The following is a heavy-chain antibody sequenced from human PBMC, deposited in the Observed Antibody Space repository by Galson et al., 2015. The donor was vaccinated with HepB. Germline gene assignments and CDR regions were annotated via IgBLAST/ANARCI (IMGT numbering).Heavy chain of an antibody. CDR1: GFIFRNYG. J-gene: IGHJ6*02. Sequence: SLRLSCAGSGFIFRNYGINWVRQAPGKGLEWVSYISSGSTTIYHADSVKGRVTISRDHAKNSLYLQMNSLRAEDTAVYYCAREVVWLRHHYYYAMDVWGQGTPVTVSS. D-gene: IGHD2-15*01. CDR2: ISSGSTTI. V-gene: IGHV3-48*01. CDR3: AREVVWLRHHYYYAMDV.